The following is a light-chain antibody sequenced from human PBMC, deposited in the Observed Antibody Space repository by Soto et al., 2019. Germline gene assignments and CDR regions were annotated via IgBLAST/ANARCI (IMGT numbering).Light chain of an antibody. J-gene: IGLJ2*01. CDR3: SSYTSSSTDVV. CDR2: EVS. CDR1: SSVVGGYNY. V-gene: IGLV2-14*01. Sequence: QSVLTQPASVSGSPGQSITISCTGTSSVVGGYNYVSWYQQHPGKAPKLMIYEVSNRPSGVSNRFSGSKSGNTASLTISGLQAEDEADYYCSSYTSSSTDVVFGGGTKLTVL.